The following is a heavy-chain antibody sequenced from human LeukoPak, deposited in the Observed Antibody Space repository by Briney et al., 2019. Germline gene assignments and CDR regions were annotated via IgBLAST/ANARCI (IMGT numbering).Heavy chain of an antibody. CDR3: ARANYGDYADYFDY. D-gene: IGHD4-17*01. J-gene: IGHJ4*02. V-gene: IGHV1-69*13. Sequence: WASVKVSCKASGYTFTSYAMNWVRQAPGQGLEWMGEIIPIFGASNYAQKFQGRVTITADESTSTAYMELSSLRSEDTAVYYCARANYGDYADYFDYWGQGTLVTVSS. CDR2: IIPIFGAS. CDR1: GYTFTSYA.